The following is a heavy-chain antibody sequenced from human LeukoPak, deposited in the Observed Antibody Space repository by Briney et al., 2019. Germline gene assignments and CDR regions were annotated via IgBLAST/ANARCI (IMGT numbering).Heavy chain of an antibody. CDR1: GGTFSSYA. CDR3: ARRYYYDSSGDDAFDI. J-gene: IGHJ3*02. CDR2: IIPIFGTA. Sequence: ASVTVSCKASGGTFSSYAVSWVRQAPGQGLEWMGGIIPIFGTANYAQKFQGRVTITADESTSTAYMELSSLRSEDTAVYYCARRYYYDSSGDDAFDIWGQGTMVTVSS. V-gene: IGHV1-69*13. D-gene: IGHD3-22*01.